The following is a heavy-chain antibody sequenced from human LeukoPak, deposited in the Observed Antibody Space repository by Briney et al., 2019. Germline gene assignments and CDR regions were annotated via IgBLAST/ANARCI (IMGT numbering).Heavy chain of an antibody. J-gene: IGHJ4*02. CDR2: ISTCISYI. CDR1: GFTFGSYS. D-gene: IGHD3-10*01. Sequence: KSGGSLRLSCAASGFTFGSYSMNWVRQAPGTGLEWVSSISTCISYIYYADSVKGRFTISRDNAKNTLYLQMNSLGAEDTAVYYCAREEVAYYGSGSYMDYWGQGTLVTVSS. V-gene: IGHV3-21*01. CDR3: AREEVAYYGSGSYMDY.